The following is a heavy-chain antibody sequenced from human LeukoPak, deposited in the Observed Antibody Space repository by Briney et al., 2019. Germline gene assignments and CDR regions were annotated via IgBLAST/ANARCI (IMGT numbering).Heavy chain of an antibody. Sequence: GRSLRLSCAASGFTFSSYGMHWVRQAPGKGLEWVAVIWYDGSNKYYADSVKGRFTISRDNSKNTLYLQMNSLRAEDTAVYYCAIRDDYGGNFDYWGQGTLVTVSS. CDR2: IWYDGSNK. CDR1: GFTFSSYG. D-gene: IGHD4-23*01. J-gene: IGHJ4*02. CDR3: AIRDDYGGNFDY. V-gene: IGHV3-33*01.